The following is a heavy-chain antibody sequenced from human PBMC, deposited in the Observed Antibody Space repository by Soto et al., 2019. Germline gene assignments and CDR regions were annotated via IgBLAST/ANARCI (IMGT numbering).Heavy chain of an antibody. CDR2: VSGSGIST. CDR3: AKDPIDYDYIWGAHVLH. D-gene: IGHD3-16*01. Sequence: EVHLLESGGGLVQPGGSLRLSCAASGFTFSSYAMSWVRQAPGKGLEWVSGVSGSGISTYYADSVKGRFTISRDNSKNTLYLQMNSLRAEDTAVYYCAKDPIDYDYIWGAHVLHWGQGTLVTVSS. V-gene: IGHV3-23*01. J-gene: IGHJ1*01. CDR1: GFTFSSYA.